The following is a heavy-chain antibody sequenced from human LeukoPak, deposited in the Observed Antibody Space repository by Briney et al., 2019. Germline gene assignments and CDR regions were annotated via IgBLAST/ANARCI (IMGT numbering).Heavy chain of an antibody. CDR3: AAELRYFDWLWPGGMDV. V-gene: IGHV1-58*02. CDR1: GFTFTSSA. J-gene: IGHJ6*02. CDR2: IVVGSGNT. D-gene: IGHD3-9*01. Sequence: GTSVKVSCKASGFTFTSSAMQWVRQARGQRLKWIGWIVVGSGNTNYAQKFQERVTITRDMSTSTAYMELSGLRSEDTAVYYCAAELRYFDWLWPGGMDVWGQGTTVTVSS.